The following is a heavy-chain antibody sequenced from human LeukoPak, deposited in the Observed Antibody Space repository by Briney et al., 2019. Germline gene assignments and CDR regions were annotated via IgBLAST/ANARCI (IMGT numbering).Heavy chain of an antibody. D-gene: IGHD6-19*01. CDR3: AKDRQWLGIRSFDY. CDR1: GFIFSNDA. Sequence: GGSLRLSCAASGFIFSNDAMHWVRQAPGKGLEWVAFIWFDGSNKHYADSVKGRFTISRDNSKNTLYLQMNSLRAEDTAVYYCAKDRQWLGIRSFDYWGQGTLVTVSS. V-gene: IGHV3-30*02. J-gene: IGHJ4*02. CDR2: IWFDGSNK.